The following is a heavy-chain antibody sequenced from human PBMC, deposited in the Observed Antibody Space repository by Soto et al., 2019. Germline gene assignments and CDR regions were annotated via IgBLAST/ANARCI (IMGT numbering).Heavy chain of an antibody. D-gene: IGHD1-1*01. CDR3: ARGSNWNSNWFDP. Sequence: ASVKVSCKTSGYTFTNYYIHWVRQAPGQGLECMGWINPSSGGTMFAQKFRGRVTMTRDTSITTVYMELTSLTSDDTAVYYCARGSNWNSNWFDPWCQGTLVTVSS. J-gene: IGHJ5*02. V-gene: IGHV1-2*02. CDR2: INPSSGGT. CDR1: GYTFTNYY.